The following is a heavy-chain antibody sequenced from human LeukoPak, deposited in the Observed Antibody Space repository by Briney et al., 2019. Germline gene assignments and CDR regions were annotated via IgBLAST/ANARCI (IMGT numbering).Heavy chain of an antibody. D-gene: IGHD2-15*01. CDR1: GFTFSSHG. V-gene: IGHV3-30*18. CDR2: ISDDGRTE. Sequence: PGGSLRLSCAASGFTFSSHGIHWVRQAPGKGLEWVAVISDDGRTEYYADSVKGRFTISRDNSKNTVSLQMNSLRDEDTAVFYCTKEGATGSRYNFDYWGQGTLVTVSS. CDR3: TKEGATGSRYNFDY. J-gene: IGHJ4*02.